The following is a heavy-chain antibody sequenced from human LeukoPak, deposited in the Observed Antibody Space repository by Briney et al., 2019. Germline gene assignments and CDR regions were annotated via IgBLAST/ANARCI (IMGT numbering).Heavy chain of an antibody. V-gene: IGHV1-18*01. CDR3: ARARLRYFDTYGMDV. D-gene: IGHD3-9*01. Sequence: GASVKVSCRASGYSFVGYGITWVRQAPGQGLEWMGWISAYNGNTNYAQKLQGRVTMTTDTSTSTAYMELRSLRSDDTAVYYCARARLRYFDTYGMDVWGQGTTVTVSS. J-gene: IGHJ6*02. CDR1: GYSFVGYG. CDR2: ISAYNGNT.